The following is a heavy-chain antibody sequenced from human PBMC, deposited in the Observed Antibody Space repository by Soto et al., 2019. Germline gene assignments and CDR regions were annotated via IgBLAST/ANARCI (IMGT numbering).Heavy chain of an antibody. V-gene: IGHV1-69*06. CDR3: ARTTYSSGWLISEVGYYYYGMDV. CDR2: IIPIVGTA. CDR1: GGTFSSYA. D-gene: IGHD6-19*01. Sequence: SVKVSCKASGGTFSSYAISWVRQAPGQGLEWMGGIIPIVGTANYAQKFQGRVTITADKSTSTAYMELSSLRSEDTAVYYCARTTYSSGWLISEVGYYYYGMDVWGQGTTVTVSS. J-gene: IGHJ6*02.